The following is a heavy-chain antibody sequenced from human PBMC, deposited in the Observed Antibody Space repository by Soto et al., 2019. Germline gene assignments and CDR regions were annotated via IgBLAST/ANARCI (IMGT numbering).Heavy chain of an antibody. CDR3: ARVGASSVGAFDL. J-gene: IGHJ3*01. V-gene: IGHV6-1*01. CDR2: TYYRSKWYN. Sequence: SQTLSLTCAMSGDSVSSNRSAWNWIRQCPSRGLEWLGRTYYRSKWYNDYAVAVKSRIPINPDTSKNQFSLQLNSVTPEDTAVYYCARVGASSVGAFDLWGQGTMVTVS. CDR1: GDSVSSNRSA. D-gene: IGHD1-26*01.